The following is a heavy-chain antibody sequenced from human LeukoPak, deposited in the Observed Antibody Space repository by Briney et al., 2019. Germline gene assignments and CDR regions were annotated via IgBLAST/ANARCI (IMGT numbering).Heavy chain of an antibody. J-gene: IGHJ4*02. Sequence: GGSLRLSCATSGFAFSSYAMSWVRQAPGQGLKWVSVIYSGGITDYADSVQARFTISRDNSKNTLYLHMNSLRAEHTAVYYCLRDQVDDSSGYSDWGQGTLVTVSS. V-gene: IGHV3-53*01. CDR3: LRDQVDDSSGYSD. CDR2: IYSGGIT. D-gene: IGHD3-22*01. CDR1: GFAFSSYA.